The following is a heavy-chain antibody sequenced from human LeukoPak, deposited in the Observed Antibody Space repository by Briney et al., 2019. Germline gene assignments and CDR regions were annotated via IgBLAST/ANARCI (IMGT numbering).Heavy chain of an antibody. Sequence: PGGSLRLSCAATGFTFSSYAMSWVRQAPGNGLEWLGRIKSKTDGGTTDYAAPVKGRFTISRDDSKNTLYLQMNSLKTEDTAVYYCVGYCSGGNCPNAFDIWGQGTMVTVSS. J-gene: IGHJ3*02. CDR1: GFTFSSYA. D-gene: IGHD2-15*01. CDR3: VGYCSGGNCPNAFDI. CDR2: IKSKTDGGTT. V-gene: IGHV3-15*01.